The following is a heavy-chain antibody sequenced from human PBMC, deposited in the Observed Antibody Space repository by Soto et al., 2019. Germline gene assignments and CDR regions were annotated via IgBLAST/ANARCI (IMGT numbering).Heavy chain of an antibody. D-gene: IGHD2-15*01. J-gene: IGHJ6*02. V-gene: IGHV3-33*01. CDR2: IWYDGSNK. CDR1: GFTFTIYG. Sequence: QVQLVESGGGVVQPGRSLRLSCAASGFTFTIYGMHWVRQAPGKGLEWVAVIWYDGSNKYYVDSVKGRFTISRDNSKNTLYLQMNDLRAEDTAVYYCARDRYFSVETCYGDWDYYYGMDVWGQGTMVTVSS. CDR3: ARDRYFSVETCYGDWDYYYGMDV.